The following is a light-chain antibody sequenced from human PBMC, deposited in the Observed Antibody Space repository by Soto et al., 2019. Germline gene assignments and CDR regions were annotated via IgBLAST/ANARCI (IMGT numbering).Light chain of an antibody. CDR2: EVS. Sequence: QLVLTQPASVSGSPGQSITISCTGTSSDVGSYNLVSWYQQHPGKAPKLMIYEVSERPSGVSNRFSGSKSGNTASLTISGLQAEDEADYFCCSYAGSTTWVFGGGTQLTVL. CDR3: CSYAGSTTWV. V-gene: IGLV2-23*02. CDR1: SSDVGSYNL. J-gene: IGLJ3*02.